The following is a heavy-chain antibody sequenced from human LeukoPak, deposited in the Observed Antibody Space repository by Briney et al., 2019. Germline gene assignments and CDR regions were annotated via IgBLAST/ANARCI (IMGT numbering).Heavy chain of an antibody. CDR2: ISYDGSNK. J-gene: IGHJ4*02. Sequence: PGGSLRLSCAASGFTFSSYAMHWVRQAPGKGLEWVAVISYDGSNKYYADSVKGRFTISRDNSKNTLYLQMNSLRAEDTAVYYCARDFSDGYSKGSYFDYWGQGTLVTVSS. CDR1: GFTFSSYA. V-gene: IGHV3-30-3*01. D-gene: IGHD6-13*01. CDR3: ARDFSDGYSKGSYFDY.